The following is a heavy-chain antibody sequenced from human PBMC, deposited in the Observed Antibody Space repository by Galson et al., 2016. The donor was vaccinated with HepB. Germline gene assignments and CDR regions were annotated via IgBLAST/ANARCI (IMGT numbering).Heavy chain of an antibody. CDR2: IFYSGST. Sequence: TLSLTCTVSGDSVNTKAYYWSWIRQHPGKGLEWIGYIFYSGSTSYNPSLKSRITISVDTSKNHFSLSVSSLTAADTAVYHCARGPHYGGYNGLDVWGQGTTVTVSS. CDR3: ARGPHYGGYNGLDV. D-gene: IGHD4-23*01. CDR1: GDSVNTKAYY. J-gene: IGHJ6*02. V-gene: IGHV4-31*03.